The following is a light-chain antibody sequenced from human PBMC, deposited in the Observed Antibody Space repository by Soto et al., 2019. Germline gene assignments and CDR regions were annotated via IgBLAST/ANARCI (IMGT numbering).Light chain of an antibody. CDR3: MQALQTPPT. CDR2: LGS. Sequence: DILMTQTPLSLPVTPGEPASISCRSSRSLLHSNGYNYLDWYLQKPGQSPQLLIYLGSNRASGVPDRFSGSGSGTDFTLKISRVEAEDVGVYYCMQALQTPPTFGQGTRLEIK. V-gene: IGKV2-28*01. CDR1: RSLLHSNGYNY. J-gene: IGKJ5*01.